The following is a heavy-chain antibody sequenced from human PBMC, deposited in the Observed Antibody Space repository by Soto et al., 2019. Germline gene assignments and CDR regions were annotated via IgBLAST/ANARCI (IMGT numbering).Heavy chain of an antibody. V-gene: IGHV4-34*01. CDR2: INHSGST. CDR3: ARVGLRSYDY. D-gene: IGHD3-3*01. CDR1: GGSFSGYC. J-gene: IGHJ4*02. Sequence: SETLSLTCAVYGGSFSGYCWSWIRQPPGKGLEWIGEINHSGSTNYNPSLKSRVTISVDTSKNQFSLKLSSVTAADTAVYYCARVGLRSYDYWGQGTLVTVSS.